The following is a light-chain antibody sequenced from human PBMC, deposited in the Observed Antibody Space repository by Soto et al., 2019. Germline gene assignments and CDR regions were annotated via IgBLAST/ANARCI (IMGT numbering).Light chain of an antibody. V-gene: IGKV1-5*03. J-gene: IGKJ1*01. CDR1: QSISTW. CDR3: QQYSGYPGT. Sequence: DIQMTQSPSTLSASVGDRVTITCRASQSISTWLAWYQQKPQKAPNLLISKASTLESGIPSRLSGSGSGTEYTLTIGTLAPDDFATYYCQQYSGYPGTIGQGTKVEVK. CDR2: KAS.